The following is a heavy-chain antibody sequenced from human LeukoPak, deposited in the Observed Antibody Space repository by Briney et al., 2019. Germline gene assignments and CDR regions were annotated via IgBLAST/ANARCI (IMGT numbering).Heavy chain of an antibody. CDR1: GFTFSSYA. V-gene: IGHV3-30-3*01. D-gene: IGHD5-12*01. CDR2: ISYDGSNK. CDR3: ARDGGYGAPRPHLDY. Sequence: PGGSLRLSCAASGFTFSSYAMHWVRQAPGKGLEWVAVISYDGSNKYYADSVKGRFTISRDNSKNTLYPQMNSLRAEDTAVYYCARDGGYGAPRPHLDYWGQGTLVTVSS. J-gene: IGHJ4*02.